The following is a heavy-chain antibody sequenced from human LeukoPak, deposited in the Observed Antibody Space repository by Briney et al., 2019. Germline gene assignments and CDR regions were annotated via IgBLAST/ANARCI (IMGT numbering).Heavy chain of an antibody. Sequence: GGSLRLSCAASGFTFSSYWMSWVRQAPGKGLEWVANIKQDGSEKYYVDSVKGRFTISRDNAKNSLYLQMNSLRVEDTAVYYCARDHYDYVWGSYRLDYWGQGTLVTVSS. J-gene: IGHJ4*02. CDR2: IKQDGSEK. V-gene: IGHV3-7*01. CDR3: ARDHYDYVWGSYRLDY. D-gene: IGHD3-16*02. CDR1: GFTFSSYW.